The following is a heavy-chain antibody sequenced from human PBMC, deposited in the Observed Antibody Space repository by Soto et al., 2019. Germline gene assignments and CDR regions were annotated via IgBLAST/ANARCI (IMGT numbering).Heavy chain of an antibody. J-gene: IGHJ4*02. V-gene: IGHV3-33*01. D-gene: IGHD5-12*01. CDR2: IWYDGSNK. Sequence: SVGGVVQPGRSLRLSCAASGFTFSSYGMHWVRQAPGKGLEWVAVIWYDGSNKYYADSVKGRFTISRDNSKNTLYLQMNSLRAEDTAVYYCARGSGYSGYDPIAYYFDYWGQGTLVTVSS. CDR1: GFTFSSYG. CDR3: ARGSGYSGYDPIAYYFDY.